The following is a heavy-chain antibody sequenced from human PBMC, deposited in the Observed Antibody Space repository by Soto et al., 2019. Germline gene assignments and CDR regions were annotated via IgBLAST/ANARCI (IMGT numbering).Heavy chain of an antibody. CDR1: GGTFTSYT. CDR3: ARDFSGNSNFDY. Sequence: QVQLVQSGAEVKKPGSSVKVSCKAYGGTFTSYTISGVRQAPGQGLEWMGGIIPIFGTANYAQRFQGRVTISADESTSTAYMELSSLRSEDTAVYYCARDFSGNSNFDYWGQGTLVTVSS. J-gene: IGHJ4*02. CDR2: IIPIFGTA. V-gene: IGHV1-69*01. D-gene: IGHD1-26*01.